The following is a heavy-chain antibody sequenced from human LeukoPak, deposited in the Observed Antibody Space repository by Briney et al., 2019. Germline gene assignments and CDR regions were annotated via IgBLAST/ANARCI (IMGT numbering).Heavy chain of an antibody. Sequence: SVKVSCKASGYTFTSYAISWVRQAPGQGLEWMGGIIPIFGTANYAQKFQGRVTITADESTSTAYMELSSLRSEDTAVYYCARAKPTHGGGIFDYWGQGTLVTVSS. V-gene: IGHV1-69*13. CDR2: IIPIFGTA. CDR1: GYTFTSYA. CDR3: ARAKPTHGGGIFDY. J-gene: IGHJ4*02. D-gene: IGHD3-16*01.